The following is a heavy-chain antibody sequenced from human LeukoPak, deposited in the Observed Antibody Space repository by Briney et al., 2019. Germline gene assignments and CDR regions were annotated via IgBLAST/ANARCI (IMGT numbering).Heavy chain of an antibody. Sequence: SQTLSLTCTVSGGSISSGGYYWSWIRQHPGKGLEWIGYIYYSGSTYYNPSLKSRVTISVDTSKNQFSLKLSTVTAADTAVYYCARDADHDYIDYWGQGTLVTVSS. CDR2: IYYSGST. V-gene: IGHV4-31*03. CDR1: GGSISSGGYY. J-gene: IGHJ4*02. CDR3: ARDADHDYIDY.